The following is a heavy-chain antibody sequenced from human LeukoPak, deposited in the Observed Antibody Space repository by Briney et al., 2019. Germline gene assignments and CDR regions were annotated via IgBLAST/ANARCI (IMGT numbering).Heavy chain of an antibody. CDR1: GFTFSTYW. D-gene: IGHD2-15*01. Sequence: GGSLRLSCAASGFTFSTYWMSWIRQAPGKGLEWVANINQDGSGKYYVDSVRGRFTISRDNAKNSQSLQMNSLRAEDTAVYYCANIRCSGGSCYYFDNWGQGTLSPSPQ. J-gene: IGHJ4*02. V-gene: IGHV3-7*03. CDR3: ANIRCSGGSCYYFDN. CDR2: INQDGSGK.